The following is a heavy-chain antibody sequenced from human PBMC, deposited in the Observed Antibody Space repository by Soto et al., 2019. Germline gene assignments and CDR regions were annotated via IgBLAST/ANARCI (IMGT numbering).Heavy chain of an antibody. J-gene: IGHJ5*02. D-gene: IGHD6-13*01. CDR2: ISYDGSNK. Sequence: GGSLRLSCAASGFTFSSYGMHWVRQAPGKGLEWVAVISYDGSNKYYADSVKGRFTISRDNSKNTLYLQMNSLRAEDTAVYYCAKGEYSSSWYWFDPWGQGTLVTVSS. CDR1: GFTFSSYG. CDR3: AKGEYSSSWYWFDP. V-gene: IGHV3-30*18.